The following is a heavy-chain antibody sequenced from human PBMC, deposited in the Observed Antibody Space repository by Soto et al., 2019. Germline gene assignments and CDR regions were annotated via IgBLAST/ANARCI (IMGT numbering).Heavy chain of an antibody. D-gene: IGHD3-22*01. CDR3: ARGVRYYYDSSGQKGAFDY. J-gene: IGHJ4*02. V-gene: IGHV3-7*01. Sequence: EVQLVESGGGLVQPGGSLRLSCAASGFTFSTYWMSWVRQAPGKGLEWVANIKEDGSEKYYVDSVKGRFTISRDNAKNSLYLQMNSLRAEYTAVYYCARGVRYYYDSSGQKGAFDYWGQGTLVTVSS. CDR1: GFTFSTYW. CDR2: IKEDGSEK.